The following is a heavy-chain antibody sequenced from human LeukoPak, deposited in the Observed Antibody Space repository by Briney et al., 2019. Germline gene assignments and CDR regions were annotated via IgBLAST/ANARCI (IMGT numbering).Heavy chain of an antibody. CDR2: INSDGSST. CDR1: GFTLSSYW. Sequence: PGGSLRLSCAASGFTLSSYWMHWVRQAPGKGLVWVSRINSDGSSTSYADSVKGRFTISRDNAKNTLYLQMNSRRAEDTAVYYCAREGGYDCSSTSCYPDYWGQGTLVTVSS. D-gene: IGHD2-2*01. CDR3: AREGGYDCSSTSCYPDY. J-gene: IGHJ4*02. V-gene: IGHV3-74*01.